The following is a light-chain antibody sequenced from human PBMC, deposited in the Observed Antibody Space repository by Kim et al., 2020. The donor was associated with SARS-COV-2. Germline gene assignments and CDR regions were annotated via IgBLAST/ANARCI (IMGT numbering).Light chain of an antibody. J-gene: IGKJ1*01. CDR1: QSVSSY. CDR3: HKYNNLPRT. CDR2: GAS. Sequence: EIVMTQSPATLSVSPGERATLSCRASQSVSSYLAWYQQKPGQAPRLLIYGASTRATGIPARFSGSGSGTEFTLTISSLQSEDFAVYYCHKYNNLPRTFVQGTKVYIK. V-gene: IGKV3-15*01.